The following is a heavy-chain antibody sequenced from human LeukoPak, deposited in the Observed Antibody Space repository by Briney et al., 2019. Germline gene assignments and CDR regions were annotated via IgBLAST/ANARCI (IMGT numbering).Heavy chain of an antibody. CDR1: GFTFSSYS. D-gene: IGHD3-9*01. Sequence: PGGSLRLSCAASGFTFSSYSMNWVRQAPGKGLEWVSSISSSSSYIYYADSVKGRFTISRDNAKNSLYLQMNNLRAEDTAVYYCARAFLDDILTGYSPYYFDYWGQGTLVTVSS. J-gene: IGHJ4*02. CDR3: ARAFLDDILTGYSPYYFDY. CDR2: ISSSSSYI. V-gene: IGHV3-21*01.